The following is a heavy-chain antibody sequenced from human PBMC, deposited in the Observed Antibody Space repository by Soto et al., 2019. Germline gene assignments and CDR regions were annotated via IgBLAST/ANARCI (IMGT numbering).Heavy chain of an antibody. CDR2: IYYSGAT. Sequence: PSETLSLTCNVSGASISGNYWSWIRQPPGKGLEWIGYIYYSGATNYNPSLESRVTISVDTPKSQFSLKLTSVTPADTAVYYCAKAGSYSGSSGGVDYWGQGILVTVSS. CDR3: AKAGSYSGSSGGVDY. CDR1: GASISGNY. D-gene: IGHD1-26*01. J-gene: IGHJ4*02. V-gene: IGHV4-59*01.